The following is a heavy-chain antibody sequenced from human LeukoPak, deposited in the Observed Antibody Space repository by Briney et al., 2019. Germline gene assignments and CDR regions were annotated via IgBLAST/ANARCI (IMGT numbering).Heavy chain of an antibody. CDR2: IRSGGNTI. CDR3: ARGAARNYFDY. J-gene: IGHJ4*02. V-gene: IGHV3-48*01. D-gene: IGHD1-14*01. Sequence: GGSLRLSCAASGFTFSSYNMNLVRQAPGKGLEWISHIRSGGNTIYYASSVKGRFTISRDNAKNSLYLEMKSLRAEDTAVYFCARGAARNYFDYWGQGTLVTVSS. CDR1: GFTFSSYN.